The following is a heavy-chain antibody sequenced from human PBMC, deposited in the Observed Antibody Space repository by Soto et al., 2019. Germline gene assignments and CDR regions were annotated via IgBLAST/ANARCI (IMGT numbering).Heavy chain of an antibody. CDR1: GFTFSSYW. Sequence: GGSLRLSCAASGFTFSSYWMHWVRQAPGKGLVWVSRINSDGSSTSYADSVKGRFTISRDNAKNTLYLQMNSLRAEDTAVYYCARGGLNGGAYYYYYYGMDVWGQGTTVTVSS. CDR3: ARGGLNGGAYYYYYYGMDV. D-gene: IGHD2-21*01. V-gene: IGHV3-74*01. CDR2: INSDGSST. J-gene: IGHJ6*02.